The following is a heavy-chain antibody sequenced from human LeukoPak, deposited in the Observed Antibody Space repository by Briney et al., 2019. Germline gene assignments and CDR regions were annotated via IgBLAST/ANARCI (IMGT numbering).Heavy chain of an antibody. D-gene: IGHD2-15*01. CDR3: AGDQGFHFQHMDV. V-gene: IGHV3-21*01. CDR1: GFTFSYYS. J-gene: IGHJ6*03. CDR2: ISSRSSHI. Sequence: KPGGSLRLSCAASGFTFSYYSMNWVRQTPGKGLEWVSSISSRSSHIDYADSVKGRLTISRDDAKNSLYLQMNSLRVEDTAVYYCAGDQGFHFQHMDVWGKGTTVIVSS.